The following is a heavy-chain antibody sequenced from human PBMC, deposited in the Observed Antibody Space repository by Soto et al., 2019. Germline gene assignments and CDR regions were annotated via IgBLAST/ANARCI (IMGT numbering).Heavy chain of an antibody. V-gene: IGHV1-46*01. CDR2: INPSGGST. Sequence: QVQLVQSGAEVKKPGASVKASCKASGYTFTSYYMHWVRQAPGQGLEWMGIINPSGGSTSYAQKCQVRVTRTRDTSTSTVNMELNRLRSEDTAEYYCARPSHDYSDIDAFDIWGQGTMVTVSS. J-gene: IGHJ3*02. CDR1: GYTFTSYY. CDR3: ARPSHDYSDIDAFDI. D-gene: IGHD4-17*01.